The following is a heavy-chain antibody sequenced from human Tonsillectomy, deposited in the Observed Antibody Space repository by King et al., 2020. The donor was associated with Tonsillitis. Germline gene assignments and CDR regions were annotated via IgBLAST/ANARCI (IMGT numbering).Heavy chain of an antibody. V-gene: IGHV3-66*01. CDR3: ATSSVSHSNWYDY. CDR2: ISGSEYT. CDR1: GFIVSSNY. Sequence: VQLVESGGALVQPGGSLRISCAASGFIVSSNYMSWVRQAPGKGLEWVSVISGSEYTYYADSVKGRFTISRDNSKNTLHLQMNTLRAEDTAVYYCATSSVSHSNWYDYWGQGTLVTVSS. D-gene: IGHD6-13*01. J-gene: IGHJ4*02.